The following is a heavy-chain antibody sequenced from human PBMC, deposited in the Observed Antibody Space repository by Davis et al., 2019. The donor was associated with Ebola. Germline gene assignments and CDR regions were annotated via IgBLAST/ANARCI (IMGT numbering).Heavy chain of an antibody. D-gene: IGHD5-18*01. CDR2: IQQSGTT. V-gene: IGHV4-30-2*01. CDR1: GGSMSSGSYS. Sequence: PSETLSLTCAVSGGSMSSGSYSWTWIRQPPGKGLQWLGNIQQSGTTYYNPAVKGRLTMSIDRSKNQFSLRLTSVTAADTAVYFCAREGGYPYAIDYWGQGILVTVSS. CDR3: AREGGYPYAIDY. J-gene: IGHJ4*02.